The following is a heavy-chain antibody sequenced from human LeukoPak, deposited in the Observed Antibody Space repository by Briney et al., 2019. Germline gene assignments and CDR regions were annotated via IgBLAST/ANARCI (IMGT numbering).Heavy chain of an antibody. Sequence: PGRSLRLACAASGFTFSTYAMHWVRQAPGKGLEWGAVISYDGINKYYAESVKGRFTISRDNSKNMLYLQMNSLRVEDTAVYYCTRVGGDSGDFDYWGQGPLVTVSS. CDR3: TRVGGDSGDFDY. V-gene: IGHV3-30-3*01. CDR1: GFTFSTYA. CDR2: ISYDGINK. J-gene: IGHJ4*02. D-gene: IGHD4-17*01.